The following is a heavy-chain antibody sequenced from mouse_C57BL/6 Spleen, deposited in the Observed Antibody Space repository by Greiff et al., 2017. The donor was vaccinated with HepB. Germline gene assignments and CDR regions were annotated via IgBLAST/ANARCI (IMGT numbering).Heavy chain of an antibody. CDR3: ARDEEDGGYAMDY. V-gene: IGHV3-6*01. J-gene: IGHJ4*01. D-gene: IGHD1-1*01. CDR2: ISYDGSN. CDR1: GYSITSGYY. Sequence: DVKLVESGPGLVKPSQSLSLTCSVTGYSITSGYYWNWIRQFPGNKLEWMGYISYDGSNNYNPSLKNRISITRDTSKNQFFLKLNSVTTEDTATYYCARDEEDGGYAMDYWGQGTSVTVSS.